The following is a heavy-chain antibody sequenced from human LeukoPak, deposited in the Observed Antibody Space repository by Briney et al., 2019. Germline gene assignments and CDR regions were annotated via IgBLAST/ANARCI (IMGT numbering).Heavy chain of an antibody. CDR1: GFTFTNYH. CDR2: VSTNDGNT. D-gene: IGHD3-22*01. CDR3: TRAPPGMTMMTDY. V-gene: IGHV1-18*01. Sequence: ASVKVSCKASGFTFTNYHIAWVRQAPGQGLEWMGWVSTNDGNTVYAQRLQGRVTMTTDTSTSVAYMELRSLTSDDTAVYYCTRAPPGMTMMTDYWGQGTLVTVSS. J-gene: IGHJ4*02.